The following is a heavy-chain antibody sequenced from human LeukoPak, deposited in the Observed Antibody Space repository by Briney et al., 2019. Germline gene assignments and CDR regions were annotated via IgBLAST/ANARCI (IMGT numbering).Heavy chain of an antibody. D-gene: IGHD1-26*01. J-gene: IGHJ4*02. Sequence: SETLSLTCVVYGGSFSGHYWSWIRQPPGKGLEWIGEINHSGSVNYNPSLKSRVTVSVDTSKNQFSLKLNSVTAADTAVYYCAFTTGSYYLDSWDQGTLVTVSS. CDR3: AFTTGSYYLDS. CDR1: GGSFSGHY. V-gene: IGHV4-34*01. CDR2: INHSGSV.